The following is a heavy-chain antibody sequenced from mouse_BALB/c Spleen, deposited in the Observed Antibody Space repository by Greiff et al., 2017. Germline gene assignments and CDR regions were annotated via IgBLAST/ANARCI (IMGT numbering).Heavy chain of an antibody. CDR1: GYTFTSYW. D-gene: IGHD1-1*01. CDR3: TRYYGSSYFDY. CDR2: IYPSDSYT. Sequence: QVQLQQPGAELVRPGASVKLSCKASGYTFTSYWINWVKQRPGQGLEWIGNIYPSDSYTNYNQKFKDKATLTVNKSSSTAYMQRSSPTSEDSAVYYCTRYYGSSYFDYWGQGTTLTVSS. J-gene: IGHJ2*01. V-gene: IGHV1-69*02.